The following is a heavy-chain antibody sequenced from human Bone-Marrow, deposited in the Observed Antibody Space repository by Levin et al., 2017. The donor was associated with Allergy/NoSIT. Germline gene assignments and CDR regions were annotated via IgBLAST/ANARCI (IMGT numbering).Heavy chain of an antibody. CDR3: AREQNGRHWGNLAVAGTGWFDP. D-gene: IGHD2-15*01. J-gene: IGHJ5*02. CDR1: GFTFGDSH. V-gene: IGHV3-49*03. Sequence: GGSLRLSCTASGFTFGDSHINWFRQAPGKGLEWIGFIRSKGQGGTTENAASVKGRFTMSRDDSKSIAYLQMNSLKTEDTAIYYFAREQNGRHWGNLAVAGTGWFDPWGRGTLVTVSS. CDR2: IRSKGQGGTT.